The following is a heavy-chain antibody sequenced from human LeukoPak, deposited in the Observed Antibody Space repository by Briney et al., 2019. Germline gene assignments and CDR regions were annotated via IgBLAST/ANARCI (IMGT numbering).Heavy chain of an antibody. V-gene: IGHV4-59*01. CDR1: GGSISSYY. Sequence: PSETLSLTCTVSGGSISSYYWSWIRQPPGKGLEWIGYIYYSGSTNYNPSLKSRVTISVDTSKNQFSLKLSSVTAADTAVYYCARSYSSSWLSQYWYFDLWGRGTLVTVSS. CDR3: ARSYSSSWLSQYWYFDL. J-gene: IGHJ2*01. D-gene: IGHD6-13*01. CDR2: IYYSGST.